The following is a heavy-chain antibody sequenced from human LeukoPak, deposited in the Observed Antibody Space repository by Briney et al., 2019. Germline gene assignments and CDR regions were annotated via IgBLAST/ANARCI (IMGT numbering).Heavy chain of an antibody. CDR2: IKQDGSEK. D-gene: IGHD3-22*01. CDR3: ARAGSGYCSDY. CDR1: GFTFSSYW. J-gene: IGHJ4*02. V-gene: IGHV3-7*01. Sequence: GGSLRLSCAASGFTFSSYWMSWVRQAPGKWLEWVANIKQDGSEKYYVDSVKGRFTISRDTAKTSLYLQMNSLRAEATAVYYCARAGSGYCSDYWGQGNLVTVSS.